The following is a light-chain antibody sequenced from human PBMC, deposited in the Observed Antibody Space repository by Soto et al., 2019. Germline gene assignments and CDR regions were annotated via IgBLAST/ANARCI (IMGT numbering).Light chain of an antibody. V-gene: IGKV3D-20*02. CDR3: QQRSNWIT. Sequence: EIVLTRSPGTLSLSPGEIATLSCRASQSVQLNYVAWYQQKPGQAPRLLIYGASSRATGIPDRLSGSGPGMEFTLTISSIEPEDFAVYYCQQRSNWITFGQGTRLEIK. CDR1: QSVQLNY. J-gene: IGKJ5*01. CDR2: GAS.